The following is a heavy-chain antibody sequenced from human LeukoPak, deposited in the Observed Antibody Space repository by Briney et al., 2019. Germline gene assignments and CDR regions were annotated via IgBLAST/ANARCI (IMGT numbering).Heavy chain of an antibody. CDR3: ARGHILTGYYNFGWFDP. CDR1: GFTFSSYG. D-gene: IGHD3-9*01. CDR2: ISYDGSNK. Sequence: PGRSLRLSCAASGFTFSSYGMHWVRQAPGKGLEWVAVISYDGSNKYYADSVKGRFTISRDNAKNSLYLQMNSLRAGDTAVYYCARGHILTGYYNFGWFDPWGQGTLVTVSS. J-gene: IGHJ5*02. V-gene: IGHV3-30*03.